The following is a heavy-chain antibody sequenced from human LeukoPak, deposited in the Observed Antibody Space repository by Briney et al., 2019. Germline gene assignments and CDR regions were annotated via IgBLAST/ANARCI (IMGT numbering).Heavy chain of an antibody. J-gene: IGHJ4*02. CDR2: IRDKVSGGTT. Sequence: GGSLRLSCRGSGLSFGGDAVSWARQAPGKGLEWVGFIRDKVSGGTTEYVASVRGRFTISRDDSRSIAYLQMTRLKTEDTAVYYCTINYYNGSLYEDYWGQGTLVTVSS. D-gene: IGHD3-22*01. CDR1: GLSFGGDA. V-gene: IGHV3-49*04. CDR3: TINYYNGSLYEDY.